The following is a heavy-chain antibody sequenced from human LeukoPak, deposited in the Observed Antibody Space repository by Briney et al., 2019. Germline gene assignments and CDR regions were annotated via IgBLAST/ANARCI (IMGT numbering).Heavy chain of an antibody. CDR3: AKGYGDYPYFFDP. CDR1: GFTFGDYA. Sequence: GGSLRLSCTTSGFTFGDYAVSWFRQAPGKGLEWVSSITSNGGGTYYADSVKGRFSISRDNSKNTLYLQMNSLRAEDTAVYSCAKGYGDYPYFFDPWGQGTLVTVSS. CDR2: ITSNGGGT. V-gene: IGHV3-23*01. J-gene: IGHJ5*02. D-gene: IGHD4-17*01.